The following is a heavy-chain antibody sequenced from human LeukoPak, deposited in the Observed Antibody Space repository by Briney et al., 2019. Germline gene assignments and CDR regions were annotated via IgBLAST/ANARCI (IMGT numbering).Heavy chain of an antibody. V-gene: IGHV3-30*04. CDR3: ARTGERHTMDY. Sequence: GRSLRLSCAASGFTFSSYPMHWVRQAPGKGLEWVAVISYDGSNKYYADSVKGRFTISRDNSKNTLYLQMNSLRAEDTAVYYCARTGERHTMDYWGQGTLVTVSS. D-gene: IGHD1-1*01. J-gene: IGHJ4*02. CDR1: GFTFSSYP. CDR2: ISYDGSNK.